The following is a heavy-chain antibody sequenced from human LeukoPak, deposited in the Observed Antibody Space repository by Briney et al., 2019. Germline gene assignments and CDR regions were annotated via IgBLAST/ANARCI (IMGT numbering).Heavy chain of an antibody. J-gene: IGHJ4*02. CDR2: IYTSGST. CDR1: GGSISSSSYY. D-gene: IGHD3-22*01. CDR3: AREDYHSSEIDY. Sequence: SETLSLTCTVSGGSISSSSYYWSWIRQPAGKGLEWIGRIYTSGSTNYNPSLKSRVTMSVDTSKNQFSLKLSSVTAADTAVYYCAREDYHSSEIDYWGQGTLVTVSS. V-gene: IGHV4-61*02.